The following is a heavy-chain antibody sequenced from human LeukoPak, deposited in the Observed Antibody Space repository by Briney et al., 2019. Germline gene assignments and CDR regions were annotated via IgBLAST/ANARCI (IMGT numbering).Heavy chain of an antibody. CDR2: INPNSGGT. J-gene: IGHJ6*03. CDR1: GYTFTGYY. CDR3: ARDSVGQYDSSGYYYDPYYYYYMDV. Sequence: ASVKVSCKASGYTFTGYYMHWVRQAPGQGLEWMGWINPNSGGTNYAQKFQGRVTMTRDTSISTAYMELSRLRSDDTAVYYCARDSVGQYDSSGYYYDPYYYYYMDVWGKGTTVTVSS. V-gene: IGHV1-2*02. D-gene: IGHD3-22*01.